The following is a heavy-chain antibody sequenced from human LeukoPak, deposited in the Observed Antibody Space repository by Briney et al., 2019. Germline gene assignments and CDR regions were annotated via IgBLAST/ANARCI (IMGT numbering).Heavy chain of an antibody. V-gene: IGHV3-20*04. Sequence: GGSLRLSCAASGFTFDDYGMSWVRQAPGKGLEWVSGINWNGGSTGYADSVKGRFTISRDKAKNSLYLQMNSLRAEDTALYYCARDHTSSSGYYYSYDYWGQGTLVTVSS. CDR1: GFTFDDYG. CDR2: INWNGGST. D-gene: IGHD3-22*01. CDR3: ARDHTSSSGYYYSYDY. J-gene: IGHJ4*02.